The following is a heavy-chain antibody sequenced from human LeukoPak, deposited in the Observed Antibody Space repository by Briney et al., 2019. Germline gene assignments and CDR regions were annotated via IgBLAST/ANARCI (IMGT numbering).Heavy chain of an antibody. CDR1: GFTFSSYE. J-gene: IGHJ4*02. Sequence: PGGSLRLSCAASGFTFSSYEMSWVRQAPGRGLEWVSAMSGSGGSTYYADSVKGRFTISRDNSKNTLYLQMNSLRAEDTAVYYCAKAPVTSCRGAYCYPFDYWGQGTLVTVSS. CDR2: MSGSGGST. CDR3: AKAPVTSCRGAYCYPFDY. V-gene: IGHV3-23*01. D-gene: IGHD2-21*01.